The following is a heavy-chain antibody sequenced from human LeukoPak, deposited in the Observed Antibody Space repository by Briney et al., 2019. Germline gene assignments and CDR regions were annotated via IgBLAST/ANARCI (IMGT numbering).Heavy chain of an antibody. J-gene: IGHJ4*02. V-gene: IGHV3-30*04. D-gene: IGHD3-10*01. CDR3: ARGGSGSYSRGDY. Sequence: GGSLRLSCAASGFTFSSYAMHWVRQAPGKGLEWVAVISYDGSNKYYADSVKGRFTISRDNSKNTLYLQMNSLRAEDTAVYYCARGGSGSYSRGDYWGQGTLVTVSS. CDR2: ISYDGSNK. CDR1: GFTFSSYA.